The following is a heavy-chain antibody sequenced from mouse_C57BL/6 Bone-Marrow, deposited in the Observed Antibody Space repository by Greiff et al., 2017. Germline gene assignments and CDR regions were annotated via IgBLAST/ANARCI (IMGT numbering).Heavy chain of an antibody. CDR1: GFSLTSYG. V-gene: IGHV2-3*01. Sequence: ESGPGLVAPSQSLSITCTVSGFSLTSYGVSWVRQPPGKGLEWLGVIWGDGSTNYHSALISRLSISKDNSKSQVFLKLNRLQTDDTATDYCAKTEPNHGAYWGQGTLVTVSA. J-gene: IGHJ3*01. CDR2: IWGDGST. CDR3: AKTEPNHGAY.